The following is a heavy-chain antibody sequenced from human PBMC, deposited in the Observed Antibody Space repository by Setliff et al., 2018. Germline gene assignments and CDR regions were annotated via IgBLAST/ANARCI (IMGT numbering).Heavy chain of an antibody. D-gene: IGHD4-4*01. CDR2: INPSGGST. CDR3: AKSGDYSNRGHFDC. Sequence: ASVKVSCKASGYSFTNYYIHWVRQAPGQGLEWVGIINPSGGSTSYAQKFQGRVTMTRDTSTSTVYMELSSLRSEDTAVYYCAKSGDYSNRGHFDCWGQGTLVPSPQ. V-gene: IGHV1-46*03. J-gene: IGHJ4*02. CDR1: GYSFTNYY.